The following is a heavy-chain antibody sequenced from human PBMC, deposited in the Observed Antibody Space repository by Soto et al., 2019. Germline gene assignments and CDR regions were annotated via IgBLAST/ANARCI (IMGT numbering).Heavy chain of an antibody. V-gene: IGHV5-51*01. Sequence: GESLKISCKGSGYSFTSYWIGWVRQMPGKGLEWMGIIYPGDSDTRYSPSFQGQVTISADKSISTAYLQWSSLKASDTAMYYCARLDGEYSSSSGAFDIWGQGTMVTVSS. CDR3: ARLDGEYSSSSGAFDI. CDR2: IYPGDSDT. D-gene: IGHD6-6*01. J-gene: IGHJ3*02. CDR1: GYSFTSYW.